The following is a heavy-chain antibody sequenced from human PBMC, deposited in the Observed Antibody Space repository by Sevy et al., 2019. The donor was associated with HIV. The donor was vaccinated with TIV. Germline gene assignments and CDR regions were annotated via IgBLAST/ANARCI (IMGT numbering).Heavy chain of an antibody. J-gene: IGHJ4*02. V-gene: IGHV5-51*01. CDR3: VRHPGGVTLYFDY. CDR2: IYPGDSDT. D-gene: IGHD3-16*01. CDR1: GYTFTNYW. Sequence: GESLKISCKGSGYTFTNYWIGWVRQMPGKGLEWMGIIYPGDSDTRYSPSFQGQVTISADKSISTAYLQWSSLKASDTAIYYCVRHPGGVTLYFDYWGQGILVTVSS.